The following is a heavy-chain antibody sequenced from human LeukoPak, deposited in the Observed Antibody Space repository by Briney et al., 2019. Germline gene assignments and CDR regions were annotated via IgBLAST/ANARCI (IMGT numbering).Heavy chain of an antibody. CDR3: AREGYYYDSSGYPYYFDY. J-gene: IGHJ4*02. CDR2: IKQDGSEK. V-gene: IGHV3-7*03. Sequence: GRSLRLSCAASGFTFSSLWMSWVRQAPGKGLEWVANIKQDGSEKYYVDSVKGRFTISRDNAKNSLYLQMNSLRAEDTAVYYCAREGYYYDSSGYPYYFDYWGQGTLVTASS. D-gene: IGHD3-22*01. CDR1: GFTFSSLW.